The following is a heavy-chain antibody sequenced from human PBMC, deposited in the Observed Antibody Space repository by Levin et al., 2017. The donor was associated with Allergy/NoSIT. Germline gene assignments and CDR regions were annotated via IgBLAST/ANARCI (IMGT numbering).Heavy chain of an antibody. Sequence: GESLKISCAASGFTFSDYYMSWIRQAPGKGLEWVSYISSSSSYTNYADSVKGRFTISRDNAKNSLYLQMNSLRAEDTAVYYCASASGGSGDFDYWGQGTLVTVSS. D-gene: IGHD3-16*01. CDR1: GFTFSDYY. V-gene: IGHV3-11*03. J-gene: IGHJ4*02. CDR2: ISSSSSYT. CDR3: ASASGGSGDFDY.